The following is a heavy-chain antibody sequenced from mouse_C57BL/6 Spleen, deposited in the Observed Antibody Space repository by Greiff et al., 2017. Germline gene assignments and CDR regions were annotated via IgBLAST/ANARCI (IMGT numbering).Heavy chain of an antibody. V-gene: IGHV1-80*01. CDR1: GYAFSSYW. J-gene: IGHJ1*03. CDR2: IYPGDGDT. Sequence: VQLQPSGAELVKPGASVKISCKASGYAFSSYWMNWVKQRPGKGLEWIGQIYPGDGDTNYNGKFKGKATLTADKSSSTAYMQLSSLTSEDSAVYFCARYGNYPYWYFDVWGTGTTVTVSS. CDR3: ARYGNYPYWYFDV. D-gene: IGHD2-1*01.